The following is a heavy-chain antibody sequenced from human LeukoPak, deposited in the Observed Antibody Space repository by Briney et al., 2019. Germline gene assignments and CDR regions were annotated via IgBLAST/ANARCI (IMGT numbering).Heavy chain of an antibody. J-gene: IGHJ6*02. CDR1: GYTLTELS. Sequence: ASVKVSCKVSGYTLTELSMHWVRQAPGKGLEWMGGFDPEDGETIYAQNFQGRVTMTRDTSIGTAYMELNSLRSEDTAVYYCAKGAIFGVTIRGYGMDVWGQGTSVTVSS. D-gene: IGHD3-3*01. CDR3: AKGAIFGVTIRGYGMDV. V-gene: IGHV1-24*01. CDR2: FDPEDGET.